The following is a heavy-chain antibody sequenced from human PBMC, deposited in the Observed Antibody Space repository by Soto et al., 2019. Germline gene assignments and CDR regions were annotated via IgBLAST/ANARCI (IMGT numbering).Heavy chain of an antibody. CDR3: VRDHHDYYFWIRNPRGYFDL. J-gene: IGHJ5*02. V-gene: IGHV3-74*01. CDR1: GFTLSNFW. Sequence: GGSLRLSCAASGFTLSNFWMHWVRQVPGKGLVWVSRINDDGSRTKYADSVEGRLTISRDTAKNTLYLQMDSLRVEDTAVYYCVRDHHDYYFWIRNPRGYFDLWGPGTLVTVSS. D-gene: IGHD3-3*01. CDR2: INDDGSRT.